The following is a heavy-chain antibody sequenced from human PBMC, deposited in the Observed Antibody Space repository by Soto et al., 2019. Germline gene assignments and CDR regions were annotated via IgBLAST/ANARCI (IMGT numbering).Heavy chain of an antibody. CDR1: GYSISSSNW. V-gene: IGHV4-28*01. CDR3: HKYSGPLIMPAA. D-gene: IGHD1-26*01. J-gene: IGHJ5*02. CDR2: IYYSGTT. Sequence: SETLSLTCAVSGYSISSSNWWGWIRQPPGKGLEWIGYIYYSGTTYYNPSLKSRVTMSVDTSKNQFSLKLTSVTAVDTAVYYCHKYSGPLIMPAALGPGTLVTVSS.